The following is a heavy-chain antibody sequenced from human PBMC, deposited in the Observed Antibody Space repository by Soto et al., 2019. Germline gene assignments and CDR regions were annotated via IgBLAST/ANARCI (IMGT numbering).Heavy chain of an antibody. Sequence: GASVKVSCKASGFTFSNYCLNWVLQAPGQGLEWMGWVSANNGHTNYAQNLQGRVSMTTDTSTSTAYMELRGLRFDDTAVYYCARDIESVTAKHFFYYYAMDVWGQGTTVTVSS. V-gene: IGHV1-18*01. CDR3: ARDIESVTAKHFFYYYAMDV. CDR1: GFTFSNYC. D-gene: IGHD2-8*01. J-gene: IGHJ6*02. CDR2: VSANNGHT.